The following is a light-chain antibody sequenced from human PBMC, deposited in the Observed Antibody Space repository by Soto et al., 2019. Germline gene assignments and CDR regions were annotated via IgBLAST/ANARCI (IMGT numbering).Light chain of an antibody. V-gene: IGLV2-14*01. CDR2: EVS. J-gene: IGLJ1*01. Sequence: QSVLTQPASVSGSPGQSITISCTGTSSDVGAWNYVSWYQQHPGKAPKLMIYEVSSRPSGIANRFSGSKAGNTASLTISGLQAEDEAAYYCSSYTSTNTLYVFGTGTKVT. CDR1: SSDVGAWNY. CDR3: SSYTSTNTLYV.